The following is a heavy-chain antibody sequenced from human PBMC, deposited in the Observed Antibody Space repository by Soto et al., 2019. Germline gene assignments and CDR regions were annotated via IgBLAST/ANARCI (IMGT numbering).Heavy chain of an antibody. D-gene: IGHD6-19*01. J-gene: IGHJ4*02. CDR3: ARSQGIAVAGTMGY. CDR2: INAGNGNT. V-gene: IGHV1-3*01. CDR1: GYTFTSYA. Sequence: ASVKVSCKASGYTFTSYAMHWVRQAPGQRLEWMGWINAGNGNTKYSQKFQGRVTITRDTSASTAYMELSSLRSEDTAVYYCARSQGIAVAGTMGYWGQGTLVTVSS.